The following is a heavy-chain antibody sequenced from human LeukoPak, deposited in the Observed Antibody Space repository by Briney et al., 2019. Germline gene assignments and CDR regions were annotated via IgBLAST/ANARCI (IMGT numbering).Heavy chain of an antibody. J-gene: IGHJ4*02. CDR1: GGSISSYY. Sequence: SETLSLTCTVSGGSISSYYWSWIRQPPGKGLEWIGYIYYSGSTYYNPSLQSRVTISVDTSKNQFSLELSSVTAADTAVYYCARRGDSSGYYRYFDYWGQGTLVTVSS. CDR2: IYYSGST. CDR3: ARRGDSSGYYRYFDY. V-gene: IGHV4-59*08. D-gene: IGHD3-22*01.